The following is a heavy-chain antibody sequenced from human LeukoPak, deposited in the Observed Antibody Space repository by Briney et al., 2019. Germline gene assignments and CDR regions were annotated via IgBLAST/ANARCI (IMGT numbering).Heavy chain of an antibody. CDR1: GSSISTSAVG. V-gene: IGHV2-5*02. CDR3: AHSTWSSLTFDS. J-gene: IGHJ4*02. CDR2: TYWDGAK. D-gene: IGHD2/OR15-2a*01. Sequence: ESGPTLVLPTQTLTVTCTFSGSSISTSAVGVGWIRQRPGKALEWLALTYWDGAKRYSPSLMRRLTITKDTSRNLVVLTMTHMDTVDTATYYCAHSTWSSLTFDSWGQGSLVTVSS.